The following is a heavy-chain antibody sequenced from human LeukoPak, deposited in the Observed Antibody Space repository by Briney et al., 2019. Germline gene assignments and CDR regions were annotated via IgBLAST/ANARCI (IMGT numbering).Heavy chain of an antibody. V-gene: IGHV4-59*01. J-gene: IGHJ4*02. Sequence: SETLSLTCTVSGGSISSYYWSWIRQPPGKGLEWIGYIYYSGSTNYNPSLKSRVTISVDTSKNQFSLKLSSVTAADTAVYYCASLKIQLWIMDYRGQGTLVTVSS. CDR1: GGSISSYY. D-gene: IGHD5-18*01. CDR3: ASLKIQLWIMDY. CDR2: IYYSGST.